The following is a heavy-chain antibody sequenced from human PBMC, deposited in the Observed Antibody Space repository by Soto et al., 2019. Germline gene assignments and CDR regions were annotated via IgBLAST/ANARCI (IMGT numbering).Heavy chain of an antibody. V-gene: IGHV3-30*18. CDR3: AKEDSPSPPRAYYYDSSGYYPDY. CDR2: ISYDGSNK. D-gene: IGHD3-22*01. J-gene: IGHJ4*02. Sequence: GGSLRLSCAASGFTFSSYGMHWVRQAPGKGLEWVAVISYDGSNKYYADSVKGRVTISRDNSKNTLYLQMNSLRAEDTAVYYCAKEDSPSPPRAYYYDSSGYYPDYWGQGTLVTVSS. CDR1: GFTFSSYG.